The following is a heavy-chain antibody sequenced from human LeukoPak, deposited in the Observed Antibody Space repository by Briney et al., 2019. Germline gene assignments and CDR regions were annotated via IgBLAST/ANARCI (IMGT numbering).Heavy chain of an antibody. CDR3: ARAIAARTPLFDY. Sequence: GGSLRLSCAASGFTFSDYYMSWIRQAPGKGLEWVSYISSSGSTIYYADSVKGRLTISRDNAKNSLYLQMNSLRAEDTAVYYCARAIAARTPLFDYWGQGTLVTVSS. D-gene: IGHD6-6*01. CDR2: ISSSGSTI. J-gene: IGHJ4*02. CDR1: GFTFSDYY. V-gene: IGHV3-11*01.